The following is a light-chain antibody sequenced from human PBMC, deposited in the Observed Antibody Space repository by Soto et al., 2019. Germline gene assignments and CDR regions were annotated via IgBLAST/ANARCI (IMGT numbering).Light chain of an antibody. Sequence: EIVLTQSPGTLSLSPGERATLSCRASQSVSSTYLAWYQQKPGQAPRLLIYGASIRATGIPDRFSGGGSGTVFTLTISRLEPEDFAVYYCQQYATSPLTFGQGTKLEI. V-gene: IGKV3-20*01. J-gene: IGKJ2*01. CDR1: QSVSSTY. CDR3: QQYATSPLT. CDR2: GAS.